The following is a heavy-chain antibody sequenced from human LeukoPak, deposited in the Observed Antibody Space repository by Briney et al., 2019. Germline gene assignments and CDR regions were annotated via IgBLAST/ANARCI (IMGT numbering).Heavy chain of an antibody. J-gene: IGHJ4*02. D-gene: IGHD2/OR15-2a*01. Sequence: GGSLRLSCAASGFTFSSYEMNWVRQAPGKGLEWVSVIYSGGSTYYADSVKGRFTISRDNSKNTLYLQMNSLRAEDTAVYYCARNNDYLTWGQGTLVTVSS. V-gene: IGHV3-53*01. CDR3: ARNNDYLT. CDR1: GFTFSSYE. CDR2: IYSGGST.